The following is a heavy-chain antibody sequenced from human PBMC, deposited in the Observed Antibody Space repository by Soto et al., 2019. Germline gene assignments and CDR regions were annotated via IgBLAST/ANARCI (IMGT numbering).Heavy chain of an antibody. CDR1: GGSISSDY. J-gene: IGHJ3*02. D-gene: IGHD5-18*01. V-gene: IGHV4-59*01. CDR3: GRRRPSYGYNSGHSYFDS. Sequence: QVQLQESGPRLVKPSETLSLTCTVSGGSISSDYWIWIRQSPGKGLEWIGYIYSRGNTNFNTSLNSRVTISVDTSKTHFYLNLRSVTAANTAVYYCGRRRPSYGYNSGHSYFDSWGKATMVTVSS. CDR2: IYSRGNT.